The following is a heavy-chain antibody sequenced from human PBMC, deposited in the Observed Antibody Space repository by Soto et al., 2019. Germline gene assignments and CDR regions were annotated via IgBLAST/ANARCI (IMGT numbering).Heavy chain of an antibody. J-gene: IGHJ4*02. V-gene: IGHV3-9*01. D-gene: IGHD2-21*01. CDR2: ISWNSGSI. CDR1: GFTFSSYA. Sequence: GGSLRLSCEASGFTFSSYAMSWVRQAPGKGLEWVSGISWNSGSIGYADSVKGRFTISRDNAKNSLYLQMNSLRAEDTALYYCAKGFGGDCVDYWGQGTLVTVSS. CDR3: AKGFGGDCVDY.